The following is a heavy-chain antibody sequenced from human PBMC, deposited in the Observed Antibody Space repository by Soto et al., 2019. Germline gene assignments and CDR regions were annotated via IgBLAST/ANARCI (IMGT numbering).Heavy chain of an antibody. CDR2: ISYDGSNK. V-gene: IGHV3-30*18. CDR1: VFTFSRYG. Sequence: WWSLRLSCSASVFTFSRYGMHWVRQAPGKGLEWVAVISYDGSNKYYADSVKGRFTISRDNSKNTLYLQMNSLRAEDTAVYYCAKAELLWFPEPHGMDVWGQGTTVTVSS. CDR3: AKAELLWFPEPHGMDV. J-gene: IGHJ6*02. D-gene: IGHD3-10*01.